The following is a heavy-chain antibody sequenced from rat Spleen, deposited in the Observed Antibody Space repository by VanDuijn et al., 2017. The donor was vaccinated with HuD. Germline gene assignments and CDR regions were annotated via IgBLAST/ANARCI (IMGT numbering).Heavy chain of an antibody. D-gene: IGHD5-1*01. CDR3: ARGGELDWFAY. CDR2: IWTGGST. Sequence: QVQLTESGPGLGKPSQTLSLTYTVSGFSLTSYHVTVVRQPAGKGLEWMRVIWTGGSTAYNSLLKARLRISRDTSKSQVFLKMNSLQTEDTATYYCARGGELDWFAYWGQGTLVTVSS. J-gene: IGHJ3*01. CDR1: GFSLTSYH. V-gene: IGHV2-43*01.